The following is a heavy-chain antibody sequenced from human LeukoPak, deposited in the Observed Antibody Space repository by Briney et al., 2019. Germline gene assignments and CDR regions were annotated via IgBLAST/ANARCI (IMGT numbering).Heavy chain of an antibody. CDR2: INHSGST. J-gene: IGHJ6*03. D-gene: IGHD1-14*01. V-gene: IGHV4-34*01. CDR3: ARVGPWVNPDYYYYYMDV. CDR1: GGSFSAYY. Sequence: SETLSLTCAVYGGSFSAYYWSWIRQPPGKGLEWIGEINHSGSTNYNPSLKSRVTMSVDTSKNQFSLKLSSVTAADTAVYYCARVGPWVNPDYYYYYMDVWGKGTTVTVSS.